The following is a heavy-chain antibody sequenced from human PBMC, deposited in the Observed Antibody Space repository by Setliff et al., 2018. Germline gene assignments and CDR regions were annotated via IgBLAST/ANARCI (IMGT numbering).Heavy chain of an antibody. CDR1: GFTSGNKD. CDR2: IYQDGGNK. D-gene: IGHD3-16*02. V-gene: IGHV3-33*03. Sequence: GGSLRLSCAASGFTSGNKDIHWVRQAPGKGLAWVAVIYQDGGNKYHADSVKGRFTISRDNSKNTLHLQMSSLRSEDTAVYYCVKASSDLSMAYFDLWGQGTLVTVSS. J-gene: IGHJ4*02. CDR3: VKASSDLSMAYFDL.